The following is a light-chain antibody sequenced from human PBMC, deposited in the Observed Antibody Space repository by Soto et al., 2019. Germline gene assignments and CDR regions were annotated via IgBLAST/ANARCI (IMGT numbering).Light chain of an antibody. CDR3: SSYTISSPVV. J-gene: IGLJ2*01. CDR1: SSDVGGYKY. CDR2: DAS. V-gene: IGLV2-14*03. Sequence: QSALTQPASVSGSPGQSITISCTGTSSDVGGYKYVSWYQQHPGKGPKLMIDDASNRPSEVSNRFSGSKSCNTASLTISGLQAVVEDDYFCSSYTISSPVVFGGGTKLTVL.